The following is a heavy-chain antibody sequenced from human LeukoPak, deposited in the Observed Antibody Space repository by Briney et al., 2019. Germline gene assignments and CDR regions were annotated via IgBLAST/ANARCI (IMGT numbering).Heavy chain of an antibody. D-gene: IGHD3-3*01. CDR1: GFTFSSYS. CDR2: ISCDSSNI. J-gene: IGHJ4*02. V-gene: IGHV3-21*01. Sequence: GGSLRLSCAASGFTFSSYSMNWVRQAPGKGLEWVSSISCDSSNIYYADSVKGRFTISRDNAKNTLYLQMNTLRVEDRAVYYWARDYFRHDFWSGYNPNLFFDYWGQGTLVTVSS. CDR3: ARDYFRHDFWSGYNPNLFFDY.